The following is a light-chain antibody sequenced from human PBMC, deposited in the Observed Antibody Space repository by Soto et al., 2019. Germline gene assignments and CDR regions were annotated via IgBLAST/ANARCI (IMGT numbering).Light chain of an antibody. CDR2: DAS. J-gene: IGKJ2*01. V-gene: IGKV1-5*01. CDR1: QSISSW. Sequence: DIQMTQSPPTLSASVGDRVTITCRASQSISSWLAWYQQKPGKAPKLLIYDASTLESGVPSGFSGSGSGTEFTLTSSSLQPDDFATYYCQQYNNYLMYTFGQGTKLEIK. CDR3: QQYNNYLMYT.